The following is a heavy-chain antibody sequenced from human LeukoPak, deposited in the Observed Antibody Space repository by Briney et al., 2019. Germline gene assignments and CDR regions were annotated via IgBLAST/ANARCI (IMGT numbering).Heavy chain of an antibody. V-gene: IGHV4-38-2*02. CDR1: GYSISSGYY. J-gene: IGHJ6*03. CDR2: INHSGST. D-gene: IGHD3-10*01. Sequence: SETLSLTCTVSGYSISSGYYWGWIRQPPGKGLEWIGSINHSGSTNYNPSLKSRVTISVDTSKNQFSLKLSSVTAADTAVYYCARVGITMVRGVISDYYYYYMDVWGKGTTVTISS. CDR3: ARVGITMVRGVISDYYYYYMDV.